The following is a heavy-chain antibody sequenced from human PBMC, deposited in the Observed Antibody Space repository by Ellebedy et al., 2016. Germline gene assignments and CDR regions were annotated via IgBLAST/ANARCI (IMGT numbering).Heavy chain of an antibody. Sequence: SETLSLTCTVSGDSIGFYFWSWVRQPPGKGLEWIAYMVHNGMTSYNPSLKSRVTISVDTSRNQFSLRMSSVTAADTAVYYCARHASGGWYALNYWGRGTLVTVSS. CDR2: MVHNGMT. J-gene: IGHJ4*02. V-gene: IGHV4-59*08. CDR3: ARHASGGWYALNY. CDR1: GDSIGFYF. D-gene: IGHD6-19*01.